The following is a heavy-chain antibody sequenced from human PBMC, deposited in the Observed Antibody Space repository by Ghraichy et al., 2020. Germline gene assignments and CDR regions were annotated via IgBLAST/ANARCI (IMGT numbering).Heavy chain of an antibody. V-gene: IGHV3-43D*03. D-gene: IGHD1-14*01. CDR1: GFTFDDYA. CDR3: AKAGGRTFYYYYMDV. CDR2: ISWDGGST. Sequence: GGSLRLSCAASGFTFDDYAMHWVRQAPGKGLEWVSLISWDGGSTYYADSVKGRFTISRDNSKNSLYLQMNSLRAEDTALYYCAKAGGRTFYYYYMDVWGKGTTVTVSS. J-gene: IGHJ6*03.